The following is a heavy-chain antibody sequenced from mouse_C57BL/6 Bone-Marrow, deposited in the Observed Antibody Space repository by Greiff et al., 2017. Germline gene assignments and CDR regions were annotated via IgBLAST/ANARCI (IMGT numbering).Heavy chain of an antibody. CDR2: IYPGSGST. Sequence: QVQLQQPGAELVKPGASVKMSCKASGYTFTSYWITWVKQRPGQGLEWIGDIYPGSGSTNYNEKFKSQATLTVDTSSSTAYMQLSSLTSADSAVYYCARYGFAWFAYWGQGALVTVSA. CDR1: GYTFTSYW. V-gene: IGHV1-55*01. J-gene: IGHJ3*01. CDR3: ARYGFAWFAY. D-gene: IGHD2-2*01.